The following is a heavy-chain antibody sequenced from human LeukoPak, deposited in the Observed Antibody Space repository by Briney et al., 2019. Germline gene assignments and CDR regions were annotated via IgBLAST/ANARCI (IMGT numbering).Heavy chain of an antibody. CDR3: ARDPELYGDSTSGASDI. V-gene: IGHV3-7*01. Sequence: PGGSLRLSCAASGFTFSSYWMSWVRQAPGKGLEWVANIKQDGSEKYYVDSVKGRFTISRDNAKNSLYLQMNSLRAEDTAVYYCARDPELYGDSTSGASDIWGQGTMVTVSS. J-gene: IGHJ3*02. CDR1: GFTFSSYW. CDR2: IKQDGSEK. D-gene: IGHD4-17*01.